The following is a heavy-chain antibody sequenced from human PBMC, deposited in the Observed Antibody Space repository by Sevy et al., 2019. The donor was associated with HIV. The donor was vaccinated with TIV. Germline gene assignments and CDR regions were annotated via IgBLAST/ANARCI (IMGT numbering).Heavy chain of an antibody. D-gene: IGHD2-2*01. V-gene: IGHV3-23*01. Sequence: ASVKVSCAASGFTFSNYAMSWVRQAPGKGLEWVSTFSFGCGKINYADSVKGRFTISRDNSKNTLYLQMNSLRAEDTALYYCAREGCSKPHDYWGQGTLVTVSS. CDR1: GFTFSNYA. J-gene: IGHJ4*02. CDR2: FSFGCGKI. CDR3: AREGCSKPHDY.